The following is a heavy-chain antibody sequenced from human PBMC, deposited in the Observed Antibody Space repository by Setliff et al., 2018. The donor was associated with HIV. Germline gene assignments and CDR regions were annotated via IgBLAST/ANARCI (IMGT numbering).Heavy chain of an antibody. CDR1: GGSISSYY. Sequence: KPSETLSLTCTASGGSISSYYWRWIRQPAGKRLEFIGRISAAGAINYNPSLMSRVTLSVDTSDNQFSLTVNSVTAADKAMYFCARDEGRATGSWWDQSASWYLNYWVHGILVTVSS. J-gene: IGHJ4*01. CDR3: ARDEGRATGSWWDQSASWYLNY. CDR2: ISAAGAI. D-gene: IGHD6-13*01. V-gene: IGHV4-4*07.